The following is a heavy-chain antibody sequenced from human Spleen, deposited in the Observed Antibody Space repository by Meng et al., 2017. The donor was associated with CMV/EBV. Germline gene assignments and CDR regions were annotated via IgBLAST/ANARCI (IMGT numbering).Heavy chain of an antibody. V-gene: IGHV4-30-4*08. CDR2: SFQGES. D-gene: IGHD6-25*01. CDR3: ARDRGSSGGCDF. Sequence: QEFGPRLVQPSTSPSPPCHFLGGSHNKWGYHRGLVPPPPREGLEVIWEHSFQGESLHNSALKSRVTISADTSKNQFSLNLGSVTAADTAVYYCARDRGSSGGCDFWGQGTLVTVSS. J-gene: IGHJ4*02. CDR1: GGSHNKWGYH.